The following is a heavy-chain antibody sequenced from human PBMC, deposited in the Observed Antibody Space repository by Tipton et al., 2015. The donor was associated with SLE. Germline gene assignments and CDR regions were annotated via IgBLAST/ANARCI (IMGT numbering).Heavy chain of an antibody. D-gene: IGHD6-25*01. CDR1: GGSISSYY. CDR2: IYYSGGT. CDR3: ARDREERYYYYYMDV. Sequence: TLSLTCTVSGGSISSYYWSWIRQPPGKGLEWIGYIYYSGGTNYNPSLKSRVTISVDTSKNQFSLKLSSVTAADTAVYYCARDREERYYYYYMDVWGKGTTVTVSS. J-gene: IGHJ6*03. V-gene: IGHV4-59*01.